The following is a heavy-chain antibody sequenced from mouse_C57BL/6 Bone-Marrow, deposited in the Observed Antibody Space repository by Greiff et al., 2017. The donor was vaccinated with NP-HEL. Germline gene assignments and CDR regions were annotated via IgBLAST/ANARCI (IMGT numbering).Heavy chain of an antibody. CDR1: GYTFTDYE. Sequence: QVQLKQSGAELVRPGASVTLSCKASGYTFTDYEMHWVKQTPVHGLEWIGAIDPETGGTAYNQKFKGKAILTADQSSSTSYMELRSLTSEDSAVYYCTRMVVDAYWGQGTLVTVSA. CDR3: TRMVVDAY. D-gene: IGHD1-1*01. J-gene: IGHJ3*01. V-gene: IGHV1-15*01. CDR2: IDPETGGT.